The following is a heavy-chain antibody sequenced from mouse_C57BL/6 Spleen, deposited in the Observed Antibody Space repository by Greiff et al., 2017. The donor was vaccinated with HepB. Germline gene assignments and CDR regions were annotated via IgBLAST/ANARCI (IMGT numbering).Heavy chain of an antibody. J-gene: IGHJ2*01. CDR2: ISSGGDYI. CDR1: GFTFSSYA. Sequence: VKLVESGEGLVKPGGSLKLSCAASGFTFSSYAMSWVRQTPEKRLEWVAYISSGGDYIYYADTVKGRFTISRDNARNTLYLQMSSLKSEDTALYYCTRGATVADYWGQGTTLTVSS. D-gene: IGHD1-1*01. V-gene: IGHV5-9-1*02. CDR3: TRGATVADY.